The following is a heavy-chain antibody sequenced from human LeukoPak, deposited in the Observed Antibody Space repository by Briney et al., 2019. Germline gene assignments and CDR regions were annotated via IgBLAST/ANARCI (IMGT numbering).Heavy chain of an antibody. CDR2: IIPIFGTA. CDR1: GGTFSSYA. J-gene: IGHJ4*02. CDR3: ARESSYGYLTDY. Sequence: SVKVFCKASGGTFSSYAISWVRQAPGRGLEWMGGIIPIFGTANYAQKFQGRVTITADESTSTAYMELSSLRSEDTAVYYCARESSYGYLTDYWGQGTLVTVSS. V-gene: IGHV1-69*13. D-gene: IGHD5-18*01.